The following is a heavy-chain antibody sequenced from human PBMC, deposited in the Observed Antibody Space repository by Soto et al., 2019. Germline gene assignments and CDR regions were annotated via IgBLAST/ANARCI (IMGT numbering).Heavy chain of an antibody. D-gene: IGHD3-16*01. CDR1: GYTFTDYF. CDR2: VNPDTGVA. CDR3: ARDTIRGGVPYFFDS. J-gene: IGHJ4*02. Sequence: ASVKVSCKASGYTFTDYFVHWVRLAPGQGLEWMGWVNPDTGVATFPQKFQGRVTVTRDASINTHYMELTHLTSEDTGIYYCARDTIRGGVPYFFDSWGRGTQVPVSS. V-gene: IGHV1-2*02.